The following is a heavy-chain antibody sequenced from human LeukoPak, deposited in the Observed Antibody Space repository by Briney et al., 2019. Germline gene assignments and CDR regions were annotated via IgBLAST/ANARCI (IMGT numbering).Heavy chain of an antibody. CDR1: GFTFSDTW. J-gene: IGHJ5*02. Sequence: GGSLRLSCAASGFTFSDTWMHWVRQAPGEGLVWVSRIRSDGSDTRYADSVKGRFTISRDNAKNTLYLQVNSLRAEDTAVYYCARDPGYSSGLTWFDPWGQGTLVTVSS. CDR3: ARDPGYSSGLTWFDP. CDR2: IRSDGSDT. D-gene: IGHD6-19*01. V-gene: IGHV3-74*01.